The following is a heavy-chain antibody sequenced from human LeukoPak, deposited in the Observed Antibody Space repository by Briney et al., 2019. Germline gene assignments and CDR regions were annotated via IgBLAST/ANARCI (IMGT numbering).Heavy chain of an antibody. CDR2: VNTNTGNP. D-gene: IGHD3-16*01. CDR1: GYTFNSYA. CDR3: ARVWGITPLYYLDY. V-gene: IGHV7-4-1*02. J-gene: IGHJ4*02. Sequence: GASVKASCKASGYTFNSYAMNRVRQAPGQGLEWMGWVNTNTGNPTYAQRFTGRFVFSLDTSVSTAYLQISSLKAEDTAVYYCARVWGITPLYYLDYWGQGTLVTVSS.